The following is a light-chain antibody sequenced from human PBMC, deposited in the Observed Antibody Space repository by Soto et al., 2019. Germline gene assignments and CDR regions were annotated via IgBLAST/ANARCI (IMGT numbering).Light chain of an antibody. V-gene: IGLV2-14*01. CDR2: DVS. CDR3: SSYTSSRGV. CDR1: SSDVGGYNY. Sequence: SVLTHPASVSGSPGQSITISCTGTSSDVGGYNYVSWYQQHPVKAPKLMIYDVSNRPSGVSNRFSGSKSGNTASLTISGLQAEDEADYYCSSYTSSRGVFGGGTKLTVL. J-gene: IGLJ2*01.